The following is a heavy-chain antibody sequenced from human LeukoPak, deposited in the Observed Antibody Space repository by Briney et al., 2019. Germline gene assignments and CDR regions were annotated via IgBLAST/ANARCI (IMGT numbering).Heavy chain of an antibody. J-gene: IGHJ4*02. CDR1: GFTFSSYE. Sequence: LPGGSLRLSCAASGFTFSSYEMHWVRQAPGKGLEWVSGISWNSGSIGYADSVKGRFTISRDNAKNSLYLQMNSLRAEDTALYYCAKASGILLPYYFDYWGQGTLVTVSS. CDR2: ISWNSGSI. D-gene: IGHD2-15*01. V-gene: IGHV3-9*01. CDR3: AKASGILLPYYFDY.